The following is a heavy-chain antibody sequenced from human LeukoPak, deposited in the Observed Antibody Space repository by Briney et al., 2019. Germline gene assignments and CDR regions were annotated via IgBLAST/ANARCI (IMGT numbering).Heavy chain of an antibody. J-gene: IGHJ4*02. CDR1: GGTFSSYA. Sequence: ASVKVSCKASGGTFSSYAISWVRQAPGQGLEWMGRIIPILGTANYAQKFQGRVTITADKSTSTAYMELSSLRSEDTAVYYCARDSRLYCYDSSGYYSYWGQGTLVTVSS. CDR2: IIPILGTA. CDR3: ARDSRLYCYDSSGYYSY. V-gene: IGHV1-69*04. D-gene: IGHD3-22*01.